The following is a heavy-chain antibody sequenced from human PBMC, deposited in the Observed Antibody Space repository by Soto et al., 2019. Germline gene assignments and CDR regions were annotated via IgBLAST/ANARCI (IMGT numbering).Heavy chain of an antibody. CDR1: GFTFSSYA. CDR3: ARSNAVPQYYSSGMDV. Sequence: RLSCAASGFTFSSYAMHWVRQAPGKGLEWVAVISYDGSNKYYADSVKGRFTISRDNSKNTLYLQMNSLRAEDTAVYYCARSNAVPQYYSSGMDVWGQGTTVTVYS. D-gene: IGHD2-8*01. V-gene: IGHV3-30-3*01. CDR2: ISYDGSNK. J-gene: IGHJ6*02.